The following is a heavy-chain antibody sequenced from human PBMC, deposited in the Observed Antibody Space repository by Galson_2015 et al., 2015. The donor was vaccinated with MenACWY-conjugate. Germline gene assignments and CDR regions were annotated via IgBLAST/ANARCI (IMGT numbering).Heavy chain of an antibody. CDR3: ATFPARDVVAFFFDY. D-gene: IGHD3-10*01. J-gene: IGHJ4*02. CDR1: GYILSDLA. Sequence: SVKVSCKVSGYILSDLAIHWARQAPGKGLEWMGGLDPEDGETVSARQFQGRVTMTEDTSRHTAYMQLSGLRYEDTAVYFCATFPARDVVAFFFDYWGQGTLVPVSS. V-gene: IGHV1-24*01. CDR2: LDPEDGET.